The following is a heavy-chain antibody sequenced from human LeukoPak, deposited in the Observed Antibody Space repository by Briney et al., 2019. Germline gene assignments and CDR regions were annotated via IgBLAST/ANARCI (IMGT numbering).Heavy chain of an antibody. Sequence: SETLSLTCTVSGGSISSYYWSWIRQPPGKGLEWIGYIHYSGGITYYNPSLKSRVTISVDTSKNQFSLKLSSVTAADTAVYYCARAETSGTKLRYYFDYWGQGTLVTVSS. CDR3: ARAETSGTKLRYYFDY. V-gene: IGHV4-59*08. J-gene: IGHJ4*02. D-gene: IGHD1-26*01. CDR2: IHYSGGIT. CDR1: GGSISSYY.